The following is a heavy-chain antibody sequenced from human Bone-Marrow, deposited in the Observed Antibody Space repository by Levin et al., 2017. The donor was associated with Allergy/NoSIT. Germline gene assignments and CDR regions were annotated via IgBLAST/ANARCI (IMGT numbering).Heavy chain of an antibody. J-gene: IGHJ6*02. CDR3: ARRRGDYDILTGYTYDYGMDV. CDR2: IIPIFGTA. CDR1: GGTFSSYA. Sequence: ASVKVSCKASGGTFSSYAISWVRQAPGQGLEWMGGIIPIFGTANYAQKFQGRVTITADESTSTAYMELSSLRSEDTAVYYCARRRGDYDILTGYTYDYGMDVWGQGTTVTVSS. D-gene: IGHD3-9*01. V-gene: IGHV1-69*13.